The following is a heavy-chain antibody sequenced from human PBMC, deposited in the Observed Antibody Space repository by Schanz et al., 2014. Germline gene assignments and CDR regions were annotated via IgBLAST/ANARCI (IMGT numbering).Heavy chain of an antibody. V-gene: IGHV3-30*14. J-gene: IGHJ6*02. D-gene: IGHD3-10*01. Sequence: QVQLVESGGGVVQPGRSLRLSCAASGFTFRSHGMHWVRQAPGKGLEWVALISYDGNNKFYTDSVKGRFTISRDNSKNTLYLQMNSLRAEDTAVYYCARDRYYGSGSFDYYYYYGMDVWGQGTTVTVSS. CDR1: GFTFRSHG. CDR3: ARDRYYGSGSFDYYYYYGMDV. CDR2: ISYDGNNK.